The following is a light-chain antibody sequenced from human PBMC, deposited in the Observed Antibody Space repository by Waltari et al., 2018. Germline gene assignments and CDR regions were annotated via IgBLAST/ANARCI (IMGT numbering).Light chain of an antibody. CDR2: EVS. CDR3: VSYAAGSNYV. CDR1: RGDVGGYHY. J-gene: IGLJ1*01. Sequence: QSALTQPPSASGSPGPSVTISCTGPRGDVGGYHYVSWYQHRPGTAPKALIYEVSKRPSGVPDRFSGSKSGNTASLTVSGLQGEDEADYYCVSYAAGSNYVFGTGTKVTVL. V-gene: IGLV2-8*01.